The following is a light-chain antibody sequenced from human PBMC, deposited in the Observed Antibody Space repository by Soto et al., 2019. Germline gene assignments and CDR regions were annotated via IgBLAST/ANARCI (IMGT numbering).Light chain of an antibody. CDR3: QQYGSSPWT. CDR1: QSVDSN. Sequence: EIVMTQSPATLSVSPGERATLSCRASQSVDSNLAWYQQKPGQVPRLLINGASTRATGIPDRFSGSGSGTDFTLTISRLEPEDFAVYYCQQYGSSPWTFGQGTKVDIK. J-gene: IGKJ1*01. V-gene: IGKV3-20*01. CDR2: GAS.